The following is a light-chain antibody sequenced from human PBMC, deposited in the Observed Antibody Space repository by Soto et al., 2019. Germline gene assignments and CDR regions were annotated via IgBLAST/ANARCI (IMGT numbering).Light chain of an antibody. J-gene: IGKJ1*01. CDR1: QSISSY. V-gene: IGKV1-39*01. Sequence: DIQMNQSPSSLSASVGDRVTITSRASQSISSYLNWYHQEPGKAPKLLIYAASSLQSGVPSRFSGSGSGTDFTLTISSLQPEDFATYYCQQSYSTPWTFGQGAKVDI. CDR3: QQSYSTPWT. CDR2: AAS.